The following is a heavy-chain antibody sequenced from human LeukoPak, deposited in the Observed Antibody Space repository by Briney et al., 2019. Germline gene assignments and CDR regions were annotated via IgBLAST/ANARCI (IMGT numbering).Heavy chain of an antibody. Sequence: PGGSLRLXCAASGFTFNNAWMSWVRRAPGEGLESVGRIKSKTDGGTTDYAAPVKGRFTISRDDSKNTLYLQMNSLKTEDTAVYYCTADLTVAANYYYYYMDVWGTGTTVTVSS. CDR2: IKSKTDGGTT. J-gene: IGHJ6*03. V-gene: IGHV3-15*01. CDR1: GFTFNNAW. D-gene: IGHD2-15*01. CDR3: TADLTVAANYYYYYMDV.